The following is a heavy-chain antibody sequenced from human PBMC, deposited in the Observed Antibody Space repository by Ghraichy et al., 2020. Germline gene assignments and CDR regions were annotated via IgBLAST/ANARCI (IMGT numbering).Heavy chain of an antibody. CDR3: ANSSRTLDV. CDR2: IDNSGDRT. D-gene: IGHD1-14*01. Sequence: GGSLRLSCVVSGYSFTSFAMTWVRQAPGKGLEWVSLIDNSGDRTYYADSGKGRFTISRDNFKYTLYLQVTSLRAHDTGVYYCANSSRTLDVWGQGTTVTVSS. CDR1: GYSFTSFA. J-gene: IGHJ6*02. V-gene: IGHV3-23*05.